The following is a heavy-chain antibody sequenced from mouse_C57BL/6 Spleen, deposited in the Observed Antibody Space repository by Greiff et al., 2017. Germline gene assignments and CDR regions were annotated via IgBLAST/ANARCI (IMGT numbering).Heavy chain of an antibody. CDR1: GFTFSSYG. CDR2: ISSGGSYT. CDR3: ANDGYGAY. Sequence: EVKLQESGGDLVKPGGSLKLSCAASGFTFSSYGMSWVRQTPDKRLEWVATISSGGSYTYYPDSVKGRFTISRDNAKNTLYLQMSSLKSEDTAMYYCANDGYGAYWGQGTLVTVSA. J-gene: IGHJ3*01. V-gene: IGHV5-6*01. D-gene: IGHD2-3*01.